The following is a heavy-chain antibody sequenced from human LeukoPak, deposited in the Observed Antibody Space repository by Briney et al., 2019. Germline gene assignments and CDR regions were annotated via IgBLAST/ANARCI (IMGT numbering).Heavy chain of an antibody. CDR1: GGSTSRYY. CDR2: IYYSGST. D-gene: IGHD6-13*01. CDR3: ARHPGIAAV. J-gene: IGHJ4*02. V-gene: IGHV4-59*08. Sequence: SETLSLTCTVSGGSTSRYYWSWIRQPPGKRLEWLGYIYYSGSTTYNPSLKSRLTMSVDTSKNQISRKLIALTAAATAVYYCARHPGIAAVWGQGTLVTVSS.